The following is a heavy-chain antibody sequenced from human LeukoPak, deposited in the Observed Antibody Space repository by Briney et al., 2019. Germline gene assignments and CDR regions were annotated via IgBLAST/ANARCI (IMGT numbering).Heavy chain of an antibody. CDR1: GYTFSSYC. CDR2: ISTYKGNT. J-gene: IGHJ4*02. V-gene: IGHV1-18*01. D-gene: IGHD3-22*01. Sequence: ASVKVSCKASGYTFSSYCISWVRQAPGQGLEWMGWISTYKGNTNYAQKLQGRVTMTTDTSTSIVYMELRSLRSDDTAVYYCARDRYYYDSSGSPIDYWGQGTLVTVSS. CDR3: ARDRYYYDSSGSPIDY.